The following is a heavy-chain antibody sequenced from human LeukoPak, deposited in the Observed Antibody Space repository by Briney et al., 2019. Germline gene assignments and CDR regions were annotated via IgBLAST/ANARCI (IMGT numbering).Heavy chain of an antibody. J-gene: IGHJ5*02. D-gene: IGHD2-15*01. Sequence: GGSLRLSCAASGFTFRTYAMSWVRQTPGKGLEWVSAINNDGDNTYYSDSVKGRFSVSRDNSKNTLHLQMNSLRAEDTAKYYSAQQLGYCSGGSCYFTSWGQGTLVTVSS. V-gene: IGHV3-23*01. CDR3: AQQLGYCSGGSCYFTS. CDR1: GFTFRTYA. CDR2: INNDGDNT.